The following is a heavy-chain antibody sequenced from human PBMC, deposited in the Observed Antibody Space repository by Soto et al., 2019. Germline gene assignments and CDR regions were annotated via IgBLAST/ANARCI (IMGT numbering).Heavy chain of an antibody. J-gene: IGHJ4*02. CDR3: AGGRVGATTFDY. D-gene: IGHD1-26*01. V-gene: IGHV4-31*03. CDR1: GGSISSGGYY. CDR2: IYYSGST. Sequence: SETLSLTFTVSGGSISSGGYYWSWIRQHPGKGLEWIEYIYYSGSTYYNPSLKSRVTISVDTSKNQFSLKLSSVTAADTAVYYCAGGRVGATTFDYWGQGTLVTVSS.